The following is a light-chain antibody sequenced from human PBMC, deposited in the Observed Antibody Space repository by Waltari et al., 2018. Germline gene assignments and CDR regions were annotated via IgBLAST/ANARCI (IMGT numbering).Light chain of an antibody. CDR1: SLRTSY. V-gene: IGLV3-19*01. Sequence: SSGLTQDPAVSVALGQTIRITCRGDSLRTSYASWYQVKTGQAPLLGMFGKEKRPSGVPDRISGESSETTSSLIITGAQAEDEADYYCSSRNGRASQVVFAGGTKVTVL. J-gene: IGLJ2*01. CDR3: SSRNGRASQVV. CDR2: GKE.